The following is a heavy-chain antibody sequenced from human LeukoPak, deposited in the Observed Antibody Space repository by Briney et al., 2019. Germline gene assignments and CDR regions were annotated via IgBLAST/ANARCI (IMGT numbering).Heavy chain of an antibody. D-gene: IGHD2/OR15-2a*01. CDR2: IYPGDSDT. CDR1: GYSFPTYW. Sequence: GESLKISCKGSGYSFPTYWIGWVRQMPAKGLEWMGIIYPGDSDTRYSPSFQGQVTISVDKSISTAYLQWSSLQASDTAIYYCVRRPTQYYGMDVWGQGTTVTVSS. J-gene: IGHJ6*02. V-gene: IGHV5-51*01. CDR3: VRRPTQYYGMDV.